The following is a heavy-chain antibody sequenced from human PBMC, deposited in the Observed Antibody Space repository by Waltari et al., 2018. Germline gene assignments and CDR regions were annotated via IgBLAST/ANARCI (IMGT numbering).Heavy chain of an antibody. J-gene: IGHJ6*02. Sequence: EVQLLESGGGLVQPGGSLRLSCAASGFTFSSYAMSWVRQAPGKGLEWVSAISGSGGSTYYADSVKGRFTISRDNAKNSLYLQMNSLRAEDTAVYYCARENVLLWFGELYYYYYGMDVWGQGTTVTVSS. CDR2: ISGSGGST. D-gene: IGHD3-10*01. V-gene: IGHV3-23*01. CDR1: GFTFSSYA. CDR3: ARENVLLWFGELYYYYYGMDV.